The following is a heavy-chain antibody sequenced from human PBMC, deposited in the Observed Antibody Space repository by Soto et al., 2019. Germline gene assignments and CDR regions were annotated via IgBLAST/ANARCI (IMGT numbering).Heavy chain of an antibody. CDR2: IYYSGST. Sequence: SETLSLTCTVSGGSVSRGSYYWSWIRQPPGKGLEWIGYIYYSGSTNYNPSLKSRVTISVDTSKNQFSLKLSSVTAADTAVYYCARDGGGSYYNVDYWGQGTLVTVSS. CDR1: GGSVSRGSYY. V-gene: IGHV4-61*01. D-gene: IGHD2-15*01. J-gene: IGHJ4*02. CDR3: ARDGGGSYYNVDY.